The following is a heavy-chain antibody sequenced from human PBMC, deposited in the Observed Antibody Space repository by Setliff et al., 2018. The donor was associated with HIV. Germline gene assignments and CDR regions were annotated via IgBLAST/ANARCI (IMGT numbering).Heavy chain of an antibody. CDR3: ARQTWEYYDTLTGYYRSPKNFDS. D-gene: IGHD3-9*01. V-gene: IGHV4-31*03. CDR2: IYNTGST. CDR1: GGSISSGGFY. J-gene: IGHJ4*02. Sequence: SETLSLTCTVTGGSISSGGFYWTWIRQHPGKGLEWIGYIYNTGSTYHSPSLKSRVTISLDTSKNQFFLKLSPVTAPDTAIYYCARQTWEYYDTLTGYYRSPKNFDSWGQGTLVTVSS.